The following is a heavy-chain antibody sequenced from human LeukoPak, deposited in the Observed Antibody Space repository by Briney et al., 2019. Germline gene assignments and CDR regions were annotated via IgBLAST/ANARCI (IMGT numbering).Heavy chain of an antibody. Sequence: PSETLSLTCAVSGGSISSGGYSWSWIRQPPGKGLEWIGYIYHSGSTYYNPSLKSRVTISVDRSKNQFSLKLSSVTAADTAAYYCARAGPSVRNQWFRVHDAFDIWGQGTMVTVSS. D-gene: IGHD3-10*01. CDR2: IYHSGST. J-gene: IGHJ3*02. V-gene: IGHV4-30-2*01. CDR3: ARAGPSVRNQWFRVHDAFDI. CDR1: GGSISSGGYS.